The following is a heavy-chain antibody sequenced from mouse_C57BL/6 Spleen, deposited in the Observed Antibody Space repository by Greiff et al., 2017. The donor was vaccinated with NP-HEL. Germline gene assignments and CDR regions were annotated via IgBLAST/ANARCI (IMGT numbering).Heavy chain of an antibody. D-gene: IGHD3-2*02. J-gene: IGHJ2*01. Sequence: QVQLQQSGAELAKPGASVKLSCKASGYTFTSYWMHWVKQRPGQGLEWIGMIHPNSGSTNYNEKFKSKATLTVDKSSSTAYMQLSSLTSEDSAVYYCARSDSSGYGYFDYWGQGTTLTVSS. CDR2: IHPNSGST. CDR1: GYTFTSYW. CDR3: ARSDSSGYGYFDY. V-gene: IGHV1-64*01.